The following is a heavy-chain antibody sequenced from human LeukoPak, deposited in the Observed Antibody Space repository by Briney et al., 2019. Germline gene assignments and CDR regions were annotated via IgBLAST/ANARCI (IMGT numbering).Heavy chain of an antibody. CDR1: GGSISSYY. J-gene: IGHJ4*02. CDR2: IYTSGST. V-gene: IGHV4-4*07. D-gene: IGHD6-13*01. CDR3: ARETDGGSSSWYPGCFDY. Sequence: SETLSLTCTVSGGSISSYYWSWIRQPAGKGLAWIGRIYTSGSTNYNPSLKSRVTMSVDTSKNQFSLKLSSVTAADTAVYYCARETDGGSSSWYPGCFDYWGQGTLVTVSS.